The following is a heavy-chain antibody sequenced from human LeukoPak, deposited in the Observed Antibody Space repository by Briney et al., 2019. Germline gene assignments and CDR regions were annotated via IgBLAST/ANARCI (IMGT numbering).Heavy chain of an antibody. CDR3: ARRGDGYNSPPFDY. D-gene: IGHD5-24*01. J-gene: IGHJ4*02. Sequence: SETLSLTCAVSGYSISSGYYWGWIRQPPGKGLEWIGSIYHSGSTYYNPSLKSRVTISVDTSKNQFSLKLSSVTAADTAMYYCARRGDGYNSPPFDYWGQGTLVTVSS. CDR2: IYHSGST. V-gene: IGHV4-38-2*01. CDR1: GYSISSGYY.